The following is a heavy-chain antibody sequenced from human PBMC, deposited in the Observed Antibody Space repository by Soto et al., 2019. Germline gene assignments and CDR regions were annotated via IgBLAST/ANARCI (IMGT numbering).Heavy chain of an antibody. V-gene: IGHV1-69*01. J-gene: IGHJ2*01. CDR1: GGVFSSYA. Sequence: QVQLVQSGAEVKKPGSSVKVSCMASGGVFSSYAISWVRQAPGQGLEWMGGIIPIFGTANYAQKFQGRVTITADESTSTAYMELSSLRSEDTAVYYCARGPLAIFGVVTSDWYFDLWGRGTLVTVSS. CDR2: IIPIFGTA. CDR3: ARGPLAIFGVVTSDWYFDL. D-gene: IGHD3-3*01.